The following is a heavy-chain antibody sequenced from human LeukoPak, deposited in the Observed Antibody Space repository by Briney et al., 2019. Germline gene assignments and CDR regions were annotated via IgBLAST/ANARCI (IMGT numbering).Heavy chain of an antibody. CDR3: AKRNRRDSSGYPAPFDY. CDR1: GFTFNNYA. Sequence: PGGSLRLSCAASGFTFNNYAMHWVRQAPGKGLEWVAVKSYDGSNKYYADSVKGRFTISRDNSKNTLYLQMNSLRAEDTAVYYCAKRNRRDSSGYPAPFDYWGQGTLVTVSS. J-gene: IGHJ4*02. D-gene: IGHD3-22*01. V-gene: IGHV3-30-3*02. CDR2: KSYDGSNK.